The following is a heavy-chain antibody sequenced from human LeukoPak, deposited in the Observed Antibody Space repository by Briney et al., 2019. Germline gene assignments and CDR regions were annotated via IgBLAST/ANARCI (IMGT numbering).Heavy chain of an antibody. CDR2: IRYDGSSQ. J-gene: IGHJ4*02. CDR3: AKRRDVAAGGSGAFDY. CDR1: GFTFSSYG. D-gene: IGHD6-13*01. V-gene: IGHV3-30*02. Sequence: GGSLRLSCAASGFTFSSYGMHWVRQAPGKGLEWVAFIRYDGSSQRYTDSVKGRFTISRDNSKNTVYLHMNSLRAEDTAVYYCAKRRDVAAGGSGAFDYWGQGSLVTVSS.